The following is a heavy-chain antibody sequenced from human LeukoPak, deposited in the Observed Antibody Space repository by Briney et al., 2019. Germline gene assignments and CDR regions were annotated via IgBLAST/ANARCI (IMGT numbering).Heavy chain of an antibody. CDR3: AKLAGPLPFDY. D-gene: IGHD2-15*01. Sequence: GGSLRLSCAASGFTFSSYWMSWVRQAPGKGPEWVSGISSSADSTYYADSVKGRFTISRDHPKSTLYLQMNSLRAEDTAVYYCAKLAGPLPFDYWGQGTLVTVSS. CDR2: ISSSADST. J-gene: IGHJ4*02. CDR1: GFTFSSYW. V-gene: IGHV3-23*01.